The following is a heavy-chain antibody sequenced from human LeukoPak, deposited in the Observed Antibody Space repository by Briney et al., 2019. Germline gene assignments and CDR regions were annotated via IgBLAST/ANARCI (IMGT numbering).Heavy chain of an antibody. V-gene: IGHV1-18*01. CDR3: ARVRGLDYYYYMDV. CDR2: ISAYNGNT. CDR1: GDTFSNYA. J-gene: IGHJ6*03. Sequence: ASVKVSCKASGDTFSNYAVSWVRQAPGQGLEWMGWISAYNGNTNYAQKLQGRVTMTTDTSTSTAYMELRSLRSDDTAVYYCARVRGLDYYYYMDVWGQGTTVTVSS.